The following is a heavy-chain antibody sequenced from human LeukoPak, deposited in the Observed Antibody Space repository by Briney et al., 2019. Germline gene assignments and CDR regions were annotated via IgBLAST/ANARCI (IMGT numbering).Heavy chain of an antibody. V-gene: IGHV3-7*03. CDR2: IGQDGSQK. CDR1: GFTFSSYW. J-gene: IGHJ4*02. D-gene: IGHD3-22*01. CDR3: AKGSPQKYYYDSSGYYV. Sequence: GGSLRLSCAASGFTFSSYWMSWVRQAPGKGLEWVATIGQDGSQKYYVDSVKGRFTISRDNSKNTLYLQMNSLRAEDTAVYYCAKGSPQKYYYDSSGYYVWGQGTLVTVSS.